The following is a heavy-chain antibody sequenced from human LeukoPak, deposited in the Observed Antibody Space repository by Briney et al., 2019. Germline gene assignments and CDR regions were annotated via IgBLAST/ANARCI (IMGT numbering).Heavy chain of an antibody. J-gene: IGHJ3*02. CDR3: ARDKIDSSGYYYGHDAFDI. CDR2: ISSSSSTI. V-gene: IGHV3-48*04. CDR1: GFTFTSYR. D-gene: IGHD3-22*01. Sequence: GGSLRLSCAASGFTFTSYRMDWVRQAPGKGLEWVSYISSSSSTIYYADSVKGRFTISRDNAKNSLYLQMNSLRAEDTAVYYCARDKIDSSGYYYGHDAFDIWGQGTMVTVSS.